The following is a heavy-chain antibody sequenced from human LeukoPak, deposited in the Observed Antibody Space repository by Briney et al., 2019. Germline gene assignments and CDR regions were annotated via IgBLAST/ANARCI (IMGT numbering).Heavy chain of an antibody. J-gene: IGHJ4*02. CDR3: AKGGETRVKEGFDY. D-gene: IGHD4-17*01. CDR1: GFTFSSYA. Sequence: PGGSLRLSCAAAGFTFSSYAMSWVRQAPGKGLEWVAVISYDGRNKYFADSVRGRFTISRDNSKNTLYLQMNSLRAEDTAVYYWAKGGETRVKEGFDYGGQGPLATVS. V-gene: IGHV3-30*18. CDR2: ISYDGRNK.